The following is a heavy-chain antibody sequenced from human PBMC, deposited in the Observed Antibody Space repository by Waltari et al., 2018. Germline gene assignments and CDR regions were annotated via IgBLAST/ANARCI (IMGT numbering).Heavy chain of an antibody. Sequence: EVQLLESGGDFAQPGGSLRLSRAALGFAFSTYAMSWVRQAPGKGLEWVSGISDSGDTIFYADSVKGRFTVSRDNSEKTLYLHLNSLRGEDTAMYYCARAGLGSGPDYWGQGTLVTVSS. CDR3: ARAGLGSGPDY. D-gene: IGHD1-26*01. CDR2: ISDSGDTI. V-gene: IGHV3-23*01. J-gene: IGHJ4*02. CDR1: GFAFSTYA.